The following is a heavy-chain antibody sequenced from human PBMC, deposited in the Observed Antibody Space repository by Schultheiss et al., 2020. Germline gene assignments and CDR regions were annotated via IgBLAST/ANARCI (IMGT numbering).Heavy chain of an antibody. Sequence: GESLKISCAASGFTFSNAWMSWVRQAPGKGLEWVGRIKSKTDGRTTDYAAPVKGRFTISRDDSKNTLYLQMNSLKTEDTAVYYCAKRSSSGSYFDYWGQGTLVTVSS. D-gene: IGHD1-26*01. CDR2: IKSKTDGRTT. J-gene: IGHJ4*02. V-gene: IGHV3-15*01. CDR3: AKRSSSGSYFDY. CDR1: GFTFSNAW.